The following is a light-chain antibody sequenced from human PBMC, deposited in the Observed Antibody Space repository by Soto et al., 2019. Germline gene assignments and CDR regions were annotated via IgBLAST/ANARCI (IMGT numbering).Light chain of an antibody. CDR3: CAYTGENTWL. Sequence: QSVLTQPASVSGSPGQSITISCTGSSTDVGSYNVVSWYQQHPGKAPQLIIYEVSNRPSGVSDRFFGSKSGNTASLTISGLQAEDEADYYCCAYTGENTWLFGGGTQLTVL. J-gene: IGLJ2*01. V-gene: IGLV2-23*02. CDR2: EVS. CDR1: STDVGSYNV.